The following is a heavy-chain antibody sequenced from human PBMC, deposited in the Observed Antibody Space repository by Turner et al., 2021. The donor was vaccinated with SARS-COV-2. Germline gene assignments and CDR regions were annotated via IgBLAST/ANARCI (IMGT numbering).Heavy chain of an antibody. CDR3: AKDLGRYCSGGSCYSGYFDY. Sequence: QVQLVESGGGVVQPGRCLRLSCAASGFTFSSYGMHWVRQAPGKGLEWVAVISYDGSNKYYADSVKGRFTISRDNSKNTLYLQMNSLRAEDTAVYYCAKDLGRYCSGGSCYSGYFDYWGQGTLVTVSS. CDR2: ISYDGSNK. V-gene: IGHV3-30*18. J-gene: IGHJ4*02. CDR1: GFTFSSYG. D-gene: IGHD2-15*01.